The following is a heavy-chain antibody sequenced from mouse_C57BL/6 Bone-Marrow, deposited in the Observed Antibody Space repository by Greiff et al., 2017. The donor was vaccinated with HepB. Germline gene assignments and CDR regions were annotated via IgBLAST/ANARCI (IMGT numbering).Heavy chain of an antibody. V-gene: IGHV2-2*01. CDR1: GFSLTSYG. Sequence: VQLQESGPGLVQPSQSLSITCTVSGFSLTSYGVHWVRQSPGKGLEWLGVIWSGGSTDYNAAFISRLSISKDKSKSQVFFKMNSLQADDTAIYYCARNRNYGSSYVAYWGQGTLVTVSA. D-gene: IGHD1-1*01. CDR2: IWSGGST. CDR3: ARNRNYGSSYVAY. J-gene: IGHJ3*01.